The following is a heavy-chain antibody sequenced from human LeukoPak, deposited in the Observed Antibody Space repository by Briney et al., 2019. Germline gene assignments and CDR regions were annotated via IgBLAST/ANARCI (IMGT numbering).Heavy chain of an antibody. Sequence: ASVKVSCKASGYTFTSYAMHWVRQAPGQRLEWMGWINAGNGNTKYSQKFQGRVTITRDTSASTAYMELSSLRSEDTAVYYCARSRDGLQSRAGMDVWGQGTTVTVSS. V-gene: IGHV1-3*01. CDR1: GYTFTSYA. D-gene: IGHD5-24*01. CDR2: INAGNGNT. J-gene: IGHJ6*02. CDR3: ARSRDGLQSRAGMDV.